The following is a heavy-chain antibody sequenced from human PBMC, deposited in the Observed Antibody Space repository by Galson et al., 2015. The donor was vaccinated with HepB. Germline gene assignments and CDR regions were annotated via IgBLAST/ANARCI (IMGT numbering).Heavy chain of an antibody. CDR2: IYHSGTT. CDR1: GGSMNSRNW. J-gene: IGHJ1*01. D-gene: IGHD2-15*01. Sequence: ETLSLTCVVSGGSMNSRNWWSWVRQPPGQGLQWIGEIYHSGTTNYNPSLRSRLTISVDKSKSQFSLKLTSVTAADTAIYYCASLGYCSGTADCHGTAWSQGSLVTVSS. CDR3: ASLGYCSGTADCHGTA. V-gene: IGHV4-4*02.